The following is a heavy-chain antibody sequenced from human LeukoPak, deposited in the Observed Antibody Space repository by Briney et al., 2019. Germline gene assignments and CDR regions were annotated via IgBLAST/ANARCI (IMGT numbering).Heavy chain of an antibody. Sequence: PGGSLRLSCAPSGFTFSSFAMSWVRQAPGKGLEWVSAISGSGDNTYYADSVKGRFTISRDNSKNTLHLQMSSLRAEDTAVYYCAKEYSVRNQFDHWGQGTLVAVSS. V-gene: IGHV3-23*01. D-gene: IGHD1-14*01. J-gene: IGHJ4*02. CDR2: ISGSGDNT. CDR3: AKEYSVRNQFDH. CDR1: GFTFSSFA.